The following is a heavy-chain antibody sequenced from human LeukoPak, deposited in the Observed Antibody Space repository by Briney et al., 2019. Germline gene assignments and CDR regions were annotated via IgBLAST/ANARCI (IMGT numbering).Heavy chain of an antibody. Sequence: PGGSLRLSCAASGFTFSSYAVSWVRQAAGKGLEWVSAISGSGGSTYYADSVKGRFTISRDNSKNTLYLQMNSLRAEDTAVYYCAKLPTRTYYYDSSGFFFDYWGQRTLVTVSS. CDR2: ISGSGGST. CDR1: GFTFSSYA. V-gene: IGHV3-23*01. J-gene: IGHJ4*02. D-gene: IGHD3-22*01. CDR3: AKLPTRTYYYDSSGFFFDY.